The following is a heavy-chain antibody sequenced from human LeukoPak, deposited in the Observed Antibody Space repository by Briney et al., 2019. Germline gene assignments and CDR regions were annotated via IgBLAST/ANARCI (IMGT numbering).Heavy chain of an antibody. J-gene: IGHJ3*02. CDR2: ISWNSGSI. Sequence: GGSLRLSCAASGFTFDDYAMHWVRQAPGKGLEWVSGISWNSGSIGYADSVKGRFTISRDNAKNSLYLQMNSLRAEDTAVYYCARLRSSADAFDIWGQGTMVTVSS. CDR3: ARLRSSADAFDI. V-gene: IGHV3-9*01. D-gene: IGHD3-22*01. CDR1: GFTFDDYA.